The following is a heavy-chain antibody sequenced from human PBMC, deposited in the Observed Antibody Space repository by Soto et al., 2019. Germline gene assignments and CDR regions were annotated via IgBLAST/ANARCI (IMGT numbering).Heavy chain of an antibody. CDR1: GFTFSDYW. Sequence: EVQLVASGGGLVQPGGSLRLSCGTSGFTFSDYWMHWVRQAPGKGLVWVSRIKGDGSTISQADSMDGRFTISRDNAKNTLYLQMNILRLEDTAVYYCARGGKNIYAVDVWGQGTTVTVSS. D-gene: IGHD3-16*01. CDR3: ARGGKNIYAVDV. CDR2: IKGDGSTI. V-gene: IGHV3-74*01. J-gene: IGHJ6*02.